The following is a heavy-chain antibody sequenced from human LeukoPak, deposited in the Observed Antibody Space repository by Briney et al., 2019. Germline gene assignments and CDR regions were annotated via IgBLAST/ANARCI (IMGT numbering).Heavy chain of an antibody. J-gene: IGHJ4*02. Sequence: SETLSLTCTVSGGSISSYYWSWIRQPPGKGLEWIGYIYYSGSTNYNPSLKSRVTTSVDTSKNQFSLKLSSVTAADTAVYYCARGFYYYGSGSYYFDYWGQGTLVTVSS. V-gene: IGHV4-59*01. CDR2: IYYSGST. CDR3: ARGFYYYGSGSYYFDY. D-gene: IGHD3-10*01. CDR1: GGSISSYY.